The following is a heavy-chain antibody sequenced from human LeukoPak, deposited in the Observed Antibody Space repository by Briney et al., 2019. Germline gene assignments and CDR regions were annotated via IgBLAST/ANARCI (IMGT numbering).Heavy chain of an antibody. CDR3: ARDSGWSNYYFDY. Sequence: PGGSLRLSCAASGFTFSNYGMNWVRQPPGKGLEWVSTISSTSGYIYYADSVKGRFTISRDNAKNSLYLQMNSLRAEDTAVYYCARDSGWSNYYFDYWGQGTLVTVSS. D-gene: IGHD2-15*01. V-gene: IGHV3-21*01. CDR2: ISSTSGYI. CDR1: GFTFSNYG. J-gene: IGHJ4*02.